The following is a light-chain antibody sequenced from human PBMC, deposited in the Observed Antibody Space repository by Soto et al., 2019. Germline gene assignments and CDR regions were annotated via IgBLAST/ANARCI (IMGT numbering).Light chain of an antibody. Sequence: QSVLTQPRSVSGSPGQSVTISCTGTSSDVGGYNYVSWYQQRPGKAPKLMIYDVSKRPSGVPDLFSGSKSGNTASLTISGLQAEDEADYYCCSYAGSYTLVFGGGTKLTVL. CDR1: SSDVGGYNY. J-gene: IGLJ2*01. CDR3: CSYAGSYTLV. V-gene: IGLV2-11*01. CDR2: DVS.